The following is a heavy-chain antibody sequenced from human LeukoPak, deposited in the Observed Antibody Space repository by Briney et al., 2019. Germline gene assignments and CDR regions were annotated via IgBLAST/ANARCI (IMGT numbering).Heavy chain of an antibody. CDR3: ARDLSQQGSYYYYYGMDV. J-gene: IGHJ6*02. CDR2: IYSGGST. D-gene: IGHD3-16*02. V-gene: IGHV3-66*01. Sequence: GGSLRLSCAASGFTVSSNYMSWVRQAPGKGLEWVSVIYSGGSTYYADSVKGRFTISRDNSKNTLYLQMNSLRAEDTAVYYCARDLSQQGSYYYYYGMDVWGQGTTVTVSS. CDR1: GFTVSSNY.